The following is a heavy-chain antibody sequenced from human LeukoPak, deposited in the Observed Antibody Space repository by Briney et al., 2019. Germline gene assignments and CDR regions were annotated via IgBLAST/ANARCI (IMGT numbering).Heavy chain of an antibody. V-gene: IGHV3-30*02. CDR3: AKEGYYDSSGYYSSSPYYFDY. J-gene: IGHJ4*02. CDR1: GFTFSIYG. Sequence: PGGSLRLSCAASGFTFSIYGMHWVRQAPGKGLEWVAFIRYDGSNKYYADSVKGRFTISRDNSKNTLYLQMNSLRAEDTAVYYCAKEGYYDSSGYYSSSPYYFDYWGQGTLVTVSS. CDR2: IRYDGSNK. D-gene: IGHD3-22*01.